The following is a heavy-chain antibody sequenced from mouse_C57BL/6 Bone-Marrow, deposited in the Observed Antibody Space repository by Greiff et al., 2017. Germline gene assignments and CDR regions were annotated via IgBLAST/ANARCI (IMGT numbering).Heavy chain of an antibody. Sequence: EVKLVESGGDLVKPGGSLKLSCAASGFTFSSYGMSWVRQTPDKRLEWVATISSGGSYTYYPDSVKGRFTISRDNAKNTLYLQMSSLKSEDTAMYYCARQPLVFDVWGTGTTVTVSS. CDR1: GFTFSSYG. CDR3: ARQPLVFDV. CDR2: ISSGGSYT. J-gene: IGHJ1*03. V-gene: IGHV5-6*01.